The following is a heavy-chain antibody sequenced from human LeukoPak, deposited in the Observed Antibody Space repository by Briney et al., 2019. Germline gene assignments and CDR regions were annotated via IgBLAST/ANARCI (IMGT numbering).Heavy chain of an antibody. CDR1: AFTFSSQW. J-gene: IGHJ4*02. CDR3: ASTPPERCSGHDCYPYFDY. CDR2: INSEGKST. Sequence: GGSLRLSCVSSAFTFSSQWMHWVRQVPGRRPMWVSGINSEGKSTAYADSVKGRFTISRDNARNTMYLQMNSLRAKDTAVYYCASTPPERCSGHDCYPYFDYWGQGTLVTVSS. V-gene: IGHV3-74*03. D-gene: IGHD2-21*01.